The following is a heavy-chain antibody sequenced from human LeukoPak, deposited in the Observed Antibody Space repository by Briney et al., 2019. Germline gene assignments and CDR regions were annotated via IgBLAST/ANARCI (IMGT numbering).Heavy chain of an antibody. V-gene: IGHV3-9*01. CDR2: ISWNSGSI. CDR3: AKARGSRYCSGGSCYGYFDY. CDR1: GFTFDDYV. J-gene: IGHJ4*02. D-gene: IGHD2-15*01. Sequence: GRSLRLSCAASGFTFDDYVMHWVRQAPGKGLEWVSGISWNSGSIGYADSVKGRLTISRDNAKNSLYLQMNSLGAEDTALYYCAKARGSRYCSGGSCYGYFDYWGQGTLVTVSS.